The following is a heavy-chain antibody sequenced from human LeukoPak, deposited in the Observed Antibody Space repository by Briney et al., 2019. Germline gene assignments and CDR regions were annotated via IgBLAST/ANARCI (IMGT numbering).Heavy chain of an antibody. CDR3: AKAYGITGPLAGGMDV. D-gene: IGHD1-20*01. Sequence: GRSLRLSCAASGFTFSSYGMHWVRQAPGKGLELVAVISYEGSNKYYADSVKGRFTISRDNSKKTLYLQMNSLRAEDTAVYYCAKAYGITGPLAGGMDVWGQGTTVTVSS. V-gene: IGHV3-30*18. J-gene: IGHJ6*02. CDR1: GFTFSSYG. CDR2: ISYEGSNK.